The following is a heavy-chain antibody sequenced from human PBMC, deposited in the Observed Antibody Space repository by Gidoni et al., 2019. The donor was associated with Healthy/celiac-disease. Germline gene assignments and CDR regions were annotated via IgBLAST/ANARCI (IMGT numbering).Heavy chain of an antibody. J-gene: IGHJ5*02. CDR2: INHSGST. V-gene: IGHV4-34*01. Sequence: QVQLQQWGAGLLKPSETLSLTCAVYGGSFSGYYWSWIRQPPGKGLEWIGEINHSGSTNYNPSLKSRVTISVDTSKNQFSLKLSSVTAADTAVYYCARGDQEAITIFGVVTYDSSAEGDWFDPWGQGTLVTVSS. D-gene: IGHD3-3*01. CDR3: ARGDQEAITIFGVVTYDSSAEGDWFDP. CDR1: GGSFSGYY.